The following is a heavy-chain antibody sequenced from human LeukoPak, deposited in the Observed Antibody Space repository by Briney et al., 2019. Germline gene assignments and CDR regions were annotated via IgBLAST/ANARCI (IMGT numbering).Heavy chain of an antibody. Sequence: GGSLRLSCAASGFTFSSYSMNWVRQAPGKGLEWVSSISSSSSYIYYTDSVKGRFTISRDNAKNSLYLQMNSLRAEDTAVYYCARDAAVRGAYPPGYWGQGTLVTVSS. V-gene: IGHV3-21*01. CDR1: GFTFSSYS. CDR3: ARDAAVRGAYPPGY. D-gene: IGHD3-10*01. J-gene: IGHJ4*02. CDR2: ISSSSSYI.